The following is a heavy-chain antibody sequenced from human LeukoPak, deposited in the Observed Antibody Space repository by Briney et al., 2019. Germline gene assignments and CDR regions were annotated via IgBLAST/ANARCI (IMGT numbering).Heavy chain of an antibody. CDR2: ISHSGST. CDR1: DYPLSSGFF. D-gene: IGHD2/OR15-2a*01. J-gene: IGHJ4*02. Sequence: PSEPLSLTCSVSDYPLSSGFFWVWLPPPPGKGLEWIATISHSGSTYFNPSLKSRVIVSIDASKNQFSLNLTSVTAADTAVYFCAREHCAGGYCYFLDYWGQGTLVTVSS. CDR3: AREHCAGGYCYFLDY. V-gene: IGHV4-38-2*02.